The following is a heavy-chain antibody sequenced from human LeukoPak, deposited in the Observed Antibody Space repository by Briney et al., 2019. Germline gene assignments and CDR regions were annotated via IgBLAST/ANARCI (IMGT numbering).Heavy chain of an antibody. CDR2: IYSAGNT. CDR1: GITVSSNY. CDR3: ARATGTTFSYFDS. J-gene: IGHJ4*02. V-gene: IGHV3-66*01. D-gene: IGHD1-7*01. Sequence: PGGSLRLSCAASGITVSSNYMTWVRQAPGKGLEWVSFIYSAGNTYYADSVKGRFTISRGNSKNTLFLQMNSLRAEDTAVYYCARATGTTFSYFDSWGQGTLVTVSS.